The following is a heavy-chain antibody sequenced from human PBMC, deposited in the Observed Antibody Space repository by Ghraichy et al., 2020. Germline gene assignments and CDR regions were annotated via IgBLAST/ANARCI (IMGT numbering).Heavy chain of an antibody. CDR1: GFTFSRYW. D-gene: IGHD1-26*01. Sequence: GGSLRLSCVGSGFTFSRYWMNWVRQVPGKGLEWVANINEDGGDVYYVNSVKGRFTVSRDIAKNSLFLQMNSLRAEDTAVYYCARDLYSGSYSENYWGQGALVTVSS. CDR2: INEDGGDV. CDR3: ARDLYSGSYSENY. J-gene: IGHJ4*02. V-gene: IGHV3-7*04.